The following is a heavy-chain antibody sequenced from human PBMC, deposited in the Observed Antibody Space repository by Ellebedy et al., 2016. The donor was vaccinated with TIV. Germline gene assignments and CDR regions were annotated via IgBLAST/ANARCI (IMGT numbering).Heavy chain of an antibody. D-gene: IGHD3-16*01. J-gene: IGHJ5*02. CDR2: IYYSGSA. CDR1: GASMGTYY. CDR3: AGGEISTAPAGERNWFDP. Sequence: SETLSLTCTVSGASMGTYYWNWIRQLPGKGLEYIGYIYYSGSANYNPSLKSRVTISVDRAKRQFSLRLTSVTAADTAVYYCAGGEISTAPAGERNWFDPWGQGTLVTVSS. V-gene: IGHV4-59*01.